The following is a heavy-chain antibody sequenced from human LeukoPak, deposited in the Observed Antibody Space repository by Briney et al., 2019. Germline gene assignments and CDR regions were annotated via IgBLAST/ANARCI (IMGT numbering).Heavy chain of an antibody. Sequence: ASVKVSCKASGYTFTSYDINWVRQATGQGLEWMGWMNPNSGNTGYAQKFQGRVTMTRNTSISTAYMELSSLRSEDTAVYYCARVLVEQWLVRGDYFDYWGQGTLVTVSS. J-gene: IGHJ4*02. CDR3: ARVLVEQWLVRGDYFDY. V-gene: IGHV1-8*01. CDR2: MNPNSGNT. D-gene: IGHD6-19*01. CDR1: GYTFTSYD.